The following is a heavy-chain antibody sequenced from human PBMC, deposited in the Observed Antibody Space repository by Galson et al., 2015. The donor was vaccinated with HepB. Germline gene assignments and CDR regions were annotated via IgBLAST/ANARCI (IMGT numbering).Heavy chain of an antibody. CDR2: IYWNDDK. V-gene: IGHV2-5*01. J-gene: IGHJ4*02. D-gene: IGHD3-10*01. Sequence: PALVKPTQTLTLTCTFSGFSLSTSGVGVGWIRQPPGKALEWLALIYWNDDKRYSPSLKSRLTITKDTSKNQVVLTMTNMDSVDTATYYCGSWFGELLGYWGQGTLVTVSS. CDR3: GSWFGELLGY. CDR1: GFSLSTSGVG.